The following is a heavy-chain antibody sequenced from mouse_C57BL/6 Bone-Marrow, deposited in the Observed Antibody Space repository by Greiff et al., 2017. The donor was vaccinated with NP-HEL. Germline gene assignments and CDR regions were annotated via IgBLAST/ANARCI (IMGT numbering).Heavy chain of an antibody. Sequence: VQLVESGPGLVAPSQSLSITCTVSGFSLTSYGVDWVRQSPGKGLEWLGVIWGVGSTNYNSALQSRLSLRTDTSKSQVLLKMNSLPADDTAMYYCASDRGSSVYRAYWGQGTLVTVSA. CDR1: GFSLTSYG. V-gene: IGHV2-6*01. CDR2: IWGVGST. D-gene: IGHD3-2*02. CDR3: ASDRGSSVYRAY. J-gene: IGHJ3*01.